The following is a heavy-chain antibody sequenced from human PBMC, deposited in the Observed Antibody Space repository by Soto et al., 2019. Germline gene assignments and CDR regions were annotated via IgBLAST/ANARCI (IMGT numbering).Heavy chain of an antibody. CDR1: GSSITSYW. J-gene: IGHJ4*02. V-gene: IGHV5-51*01. Sequence: AESLKISCKGSGSSITSYWIGWVRQMPGKGLGWVGIICPGDSDNRYSPSFQGQVTISADKSISTAYLQWSSLKASDTAMYYCARPGDSSKSTAFDYWGQGTLVTVSS. CDR3: ARPGDSSKSTAFDY. CDR2: ICPGDSDN. D-gene: IGHD6-13*01.